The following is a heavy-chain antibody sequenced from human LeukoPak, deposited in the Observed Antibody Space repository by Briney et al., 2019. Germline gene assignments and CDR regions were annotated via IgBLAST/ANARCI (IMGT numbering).Heavy chain of an antibody. V-gene: IGHV3-15*01. CDR3: TTAGYYDYVWGSYRQAFDY. CDR1: GFTFSNAW. J-gene: IGHJ4*02. Sequence: PGGSLRLSCAASGFTFSNAWMSWVRQAPGKGLEWVGRIKSKTDGGTTDYAAPVKGRFTISRDDSKNTLHLQMNSLKTEETAVYYCTTAGYYDYVWGSYRQAFDYWGQGTLVTVSS. D-gene: IGHD3-16*02. CDR2: IKSKTDGGTT.